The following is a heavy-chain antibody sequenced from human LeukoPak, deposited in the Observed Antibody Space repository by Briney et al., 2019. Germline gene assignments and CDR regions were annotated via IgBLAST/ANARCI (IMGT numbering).Heavy chain of an antibody. CDR2: ISWDGGST. Sequence: PGGSLRLSCAASGFTFDDYTMHWVRQAPGKGLEWVSLISWDGGSTYYADSVKGRFTISRDNAKNTLYLQMNSLRAEDTAVYYRARARARPYAPADYWGQGTLVTVSS. CDR3: ARARARPYAPADY. CDR1: GFTFDDYT. V-gene: IGHV3-43*01. D-gene: IGHD2-2*01. J-gene: IGHJ4*02.